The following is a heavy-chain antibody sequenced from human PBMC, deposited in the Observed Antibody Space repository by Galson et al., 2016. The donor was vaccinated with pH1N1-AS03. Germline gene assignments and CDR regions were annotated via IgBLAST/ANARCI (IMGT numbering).Heavy chain of an antibody. CDR2: IYWDDDK. D-gene: IGHD3-9*01. V-gene: IGHV2-5*02. CDR3: ARTAGWLPDF. Sequence: PALVKPTQTLTLTCTFSGFSLTTSAVGVVWIRQPPGKALEWLALIYWDDDKRYNSSLKSRLTITKDTSKNQVVLTMTNMDPVDTATYCCARTAGWLPDFWGQGTLVTVSS. J-gene: IGHJ4*02. CDR1: GFSLTTSAVG.